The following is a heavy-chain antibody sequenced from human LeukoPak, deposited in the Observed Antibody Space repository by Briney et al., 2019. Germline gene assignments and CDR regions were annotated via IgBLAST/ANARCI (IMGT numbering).Heavy chain of an antibody. D-gene: IGHD3-16*01. CDR3: ARSSFGRPDV. Sequence: SETLSLTCTVSGWSISSYFWSWIRQPPGKGLEWIGYIDYSGSTNYNPSLKSRVTISVDTSKNQFSLKLSSVTAADTAVYFCARSSFGRPDVWGQGTTVTVSS. CDR1: GWSISSYF. J-gene: IGHJ6*02. V-gene: IGHV4-59*08. CDR2: IDYSGST.